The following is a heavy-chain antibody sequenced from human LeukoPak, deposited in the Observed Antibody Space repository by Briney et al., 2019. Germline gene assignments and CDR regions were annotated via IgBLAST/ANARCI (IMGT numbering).Heavy chain of an antibody. D-gene: IGHD2-15*01. CDR3: ARDGRRYCSGGSCHIDY. Sequence: ASVKVSCKASAYTFTSYGISWVRQAPGQGLEWMGWISAYNGNTNYAQKLQGRVTMTTDTSTSTAYMELRSLRSDDTAVYYCARDGRRYCSGGSCHIDYWGQGTLVTVSS. CDR2: ISAYNGNT. V-gene: IGHV1-18*01. CDR1: AYTFTSYG. J-gene: IGHJ4*02.